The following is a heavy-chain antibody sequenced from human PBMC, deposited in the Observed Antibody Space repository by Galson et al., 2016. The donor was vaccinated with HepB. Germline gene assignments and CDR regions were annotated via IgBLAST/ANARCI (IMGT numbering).Heavy chain of an antibody. D-gene: IGHD3-22*01. CDR1: GFSLRTSGVG. V-gene: IGHV2-5*02. J-gene: IGHJ5*02. CDR3: AHRGHDGSGRNWFDH. CDR2: IYWDDDK. Sequence: PALVKPTQTLTLTCTFSGFSLRTSGVGVNWIRQPPGKALEWLALIYWDDDKVYSPSLKSRLTISKDTPKNQVVLTMTNMDPVDTATYYCAHRGHDGSGRNWFDHWGQGTLVTVSS.